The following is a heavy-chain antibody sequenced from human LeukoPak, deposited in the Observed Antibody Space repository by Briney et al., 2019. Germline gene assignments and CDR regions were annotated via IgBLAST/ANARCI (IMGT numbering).Heavy chain of an antibody. CDR3: ARDTPTDNYYDSSGYGGDAFDI. CDR2: ISRSSSTI. CDR1: GFTFSSYS. J-gene: IGHJ3*02. V-gene: IGHV3-48*02. D-gene: IGHD3-22*01. Sequence: TGGSLRLSCAASGFTFSSYSMNWVRQAPGKGLEWVSYISRSSSTIYYADSVKGRFTISRDNAKNSLYLQMNSLRDEDTAVYYCARDTPTDNYYDSSGYGGDAFDIWGQGTMVTVSS.